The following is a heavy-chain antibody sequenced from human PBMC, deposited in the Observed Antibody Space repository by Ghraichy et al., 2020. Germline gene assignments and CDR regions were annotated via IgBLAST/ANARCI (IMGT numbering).Heavy chain of an antibody. D-gene: IGHD6-19*01. J-gene: IGHJ4*02. CDR3: AKPARQWLDYYYFDD. CDR2: ISGSGETT. V-gene: IGHV3-23*01. CDR1: GFTFNTHG. Sequence: GESLNISCAASGFTFNTHGMNWVRQAPGKGLEWVSAISGSGETTYYADSVGGRFTITRDNSKNMVYQQMKPLRVEDTAVYYCAKPARQWLDYYYFDDGGQGALVTVSS.